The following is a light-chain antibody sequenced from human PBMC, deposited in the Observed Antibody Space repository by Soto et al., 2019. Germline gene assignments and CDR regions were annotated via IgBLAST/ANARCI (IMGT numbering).Light chain of an antibody. J-gene: IGKJ1*01. CDR2: GTS. Sequence: EIVLTQSPGTLSLSPGERATLSCRASQSVSSSYLAWYQQKPGQAPRLLIYGTSSRATAIPDRFSGSGSGTGFTLTISRLEPEDFALYYCQQYGSSSWTFGQGTKVEIK. CDR3: QQYGSSSWT. CDR1: QSVSSSY. V-gene: IGKV3-20*01.